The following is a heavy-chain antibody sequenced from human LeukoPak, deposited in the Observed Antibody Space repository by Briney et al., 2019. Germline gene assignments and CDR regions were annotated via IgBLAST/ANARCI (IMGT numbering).Heavy chain of an antibody. J-gene: IGHJ3*02. D-gene: IGHD6-13*01. Sequence: GGSLRLSCAASGFTVSGNYMSWVRQAPGKGLEWVSLIYSGGTTYYADSVKGRFTISRDDSKSIAYLQMNSLKSEDTAVYYCNSASSWYNDAFDIWGQGTMVTVSS. V-gene: IGHV3-53*01. CDR2: IYSGGTT. CDR1: GFTVSGNY. CDR3: NSASSWYNDAFDI.